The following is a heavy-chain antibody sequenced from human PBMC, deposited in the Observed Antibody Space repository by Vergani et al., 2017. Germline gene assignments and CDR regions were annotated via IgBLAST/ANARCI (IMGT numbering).Heavy chain of an antibody. CDR1: GFTFDDYA. CDR3: ANDIVSSRQLLNGVWFDP. V-gene: IGHV3-9*01. Sequence: EVQLLESGGGLVQPGRSLRLSCAASGFTFDDYAMHWVRQAPGKGLEWVSGISWNSGSIGYADSVKGRFTISRDNAKNSLYLQMNSLRAEDTALYYCANDIVSSRQLLNGVWFDPWGQGTLVTVSS. CDR2: ISWNSGSI. J-gene: IGHJ5*02. D-gene: IGHD2-2*01.